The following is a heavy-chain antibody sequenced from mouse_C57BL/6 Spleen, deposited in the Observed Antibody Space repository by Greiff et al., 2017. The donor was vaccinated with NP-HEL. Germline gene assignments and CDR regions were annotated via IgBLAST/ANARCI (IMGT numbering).Heavy chain of an antibody. V-gene: IGHV5-4*03. CDR3: ARGGIYYGSSNYFDY. CDR2: ISDGGSYT. CDR1: GFTFSSYA. Sequence: EVMLVESGGGLVKPGGSLKLSCAASGFTFSSYAMSWVRQTPEKRLEWVATISDGGSYTYYPDNVKGRFTISRDNAKNNLYLQMSHLKSEDTAMYYCARGGIYYGSSNYFDYWGQGTTLTVSS. J-gene: IGHJ2*01. D-gene: IGHD1-1*01.